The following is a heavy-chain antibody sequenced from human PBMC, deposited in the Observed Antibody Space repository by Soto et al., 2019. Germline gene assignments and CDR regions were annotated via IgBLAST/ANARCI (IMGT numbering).Heavy chain of an antibody. D-gene: IGHD2-2*02. CDR2: INHSVST. CDR3: AKKPAGCSSTSCYTSWFDP. J-gene: IGHJ5*02. CDR1: GGSFIGYY. Sequence: SDTLSRTCAVYGGSFIGYYWSWIRQPPGKGLEWIGEINHSVSTNYNPSFKSRVTISVDTSKKQLSLKRSSVTAADTAVYYCAKKPAGCSSTSCYTSWFDPWGQGTLVTVSS. V-gene: IGHV4-34*01.